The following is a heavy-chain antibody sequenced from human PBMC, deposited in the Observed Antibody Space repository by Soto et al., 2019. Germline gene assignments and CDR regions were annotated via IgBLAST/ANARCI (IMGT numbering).Heavy chain of an antibody. Sequence: EGSLRLSCAASGFTFSSYSMYWLRQAPGKGLEWVSSISSSSSYIYYADSVKGRFTISRDNAKNSLSLQMNSLRAEDTAVYYCARGPNRNDVGFWFDPWGQGTLVTVSS. CDR2: ISSSSSYI. D-gene: IGHD1-20*01. CDR3: ARGPNRNDVGFWFDP. J-gene: IGHJ5*02. CDR1: GFTFSSYS. V-gene: IGHV3-21*01.